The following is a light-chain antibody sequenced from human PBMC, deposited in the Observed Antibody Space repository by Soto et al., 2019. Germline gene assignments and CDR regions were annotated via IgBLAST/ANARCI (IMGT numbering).Light chain of an antibody. V-gene: IGLV1-40*01. CDR1: SSNIGAGYD. J-gene: IGLJ3*02. CDR2: ANT. CDR3: QSFDSSLTGWV. Sequence: QSVLTQPPSVSGAPGQRVTISCTGSSSNIGAGYDVHWYQQLPGTAPTLLISANTDRPSGVPDRFSGPKSGTSASLAITGLQTEDEADYYCQSFDSSLTGWVFGGGTKLTVL.